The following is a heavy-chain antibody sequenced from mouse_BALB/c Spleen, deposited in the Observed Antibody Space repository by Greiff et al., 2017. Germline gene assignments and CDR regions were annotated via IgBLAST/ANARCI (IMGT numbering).Heavy chain of an antibody. D-gene: IGHD2-4*01. CDR3: ARKTMITTPHYFDY. CDR2: INPSNGGT. Sequence: VKLQQSGAELVKPGASVKLSCKASGYTFTSYYMYWVKQRPGQGLEWIGEINPSNGGTNFNEKFKGKATLTADKSSNTAYMQLSSLTSEDSAVYFCARKTMITTPHYFDYWGQGTTLTVSS. V-gene: IGHV1-53*01. J-gene: IGHJ2*01. CDR1: GYTFTSYY.